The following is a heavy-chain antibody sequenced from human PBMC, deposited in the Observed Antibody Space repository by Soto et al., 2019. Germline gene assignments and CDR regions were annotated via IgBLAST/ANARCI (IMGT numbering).Heavy chain of an antibody. Sequence: EVQLLESGGGSVQPGGSLRLSCAASGFTFSSSAMSWVRQAPGKGLEWVSGISGSGGSTYYADSVKGRFTISRDNSKNTLFLQMNSLRVEDTALYYCAKDRYAVTSGLNIDWGQGMLVTVSS. D-gene: IGHD4-17*01. CDR1: GFTFSSSA. CDR3: AKDRYAVTSGLNID. V-gene: IGHV3-23*01. CDR2: ISGSGGST. J-gene: IGHJ4*02.